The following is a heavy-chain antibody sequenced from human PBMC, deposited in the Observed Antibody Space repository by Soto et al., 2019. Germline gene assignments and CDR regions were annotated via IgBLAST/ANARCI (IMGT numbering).Heavy chain of an antibody. V-gene: IGHV4-59*08. J-gene: IGHJ5*02. CDR1: GDSISTYY. Sequence: PSETLSLTCPFSGDSISTYYWSWIRQPPGKGLEWIGDVFYSGNSNYNPSLQSRLTITIDTSNNQFSLKLSSVTAADTAVYYCARSFFRYCSRTPCYGSQRFGPWGQGSLVTVSS. CDR2: VFYSGNS. CDR3: ARSFFRYCSRTPCYGSQRFGP. D-gene: IGHD2-2*01.